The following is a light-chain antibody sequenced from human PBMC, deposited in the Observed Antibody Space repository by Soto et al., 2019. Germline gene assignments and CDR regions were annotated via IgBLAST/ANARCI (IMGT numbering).Light chain of an antibody. CDR2: EGS. V-gene: IGLV2-23*01. Sequence: QSVLTQPASVSGSPGQSITISCTGTSSDGGSYNLVSWYQHHSGKAPKLMVYEGSKRPSGVSNRFSGSKSGNTASLTISGLQAEDEADYYCCSYAGSSTYVFGTGTKVTGL. J-gene: IGLJ1*01. CDR3: CSYAGSSTYV. CDR1: SSDGGSYNL.